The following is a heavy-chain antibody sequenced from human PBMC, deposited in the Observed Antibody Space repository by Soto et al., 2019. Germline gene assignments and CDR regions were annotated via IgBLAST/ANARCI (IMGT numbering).Heavy chain of an antibody. CDR3: AKGVAIVPAANPPYHYCLHV. D-gene: IGHD2-2*01. V-gene: IGHV3-23*01. CDR1: GFTFDNYA. CDR2: VSGIGYST. Sequence: EVQLLESGGGLVQPGGSLRLSCAASGFTFDNYAMTWVRQAPGTGLEWVSAVSGIGYSTYYADSGKGRFTISRDNSKNTMYLQMNSLRAADTTIYYCAKGVAIVPAANPPYHYCLHVWGRGTTVSVSS. J-gene: IGHJ6*02.